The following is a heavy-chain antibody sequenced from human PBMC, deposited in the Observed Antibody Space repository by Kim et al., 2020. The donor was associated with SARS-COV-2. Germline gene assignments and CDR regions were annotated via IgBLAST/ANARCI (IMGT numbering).Heavy chain of an antibody. CDR3: ARSRITISPDAFDI. V-gene: IGHV3-30-3*01. Sequence: GGSLRLSCAASGFTFSSYAMHWVRQAPGKGLEWVAVISYDGSNKYYADSVKGRFTISRDNSKNTLYLQMNSLRAEDTAVYYCARSRITISPDAFDIWGQGTMVTVSS. CDR2: ISYDGSNK. J-gene: IGHJ3*02. D-gene: IGHD3-3*01. CDR1: GFTFSSYA.